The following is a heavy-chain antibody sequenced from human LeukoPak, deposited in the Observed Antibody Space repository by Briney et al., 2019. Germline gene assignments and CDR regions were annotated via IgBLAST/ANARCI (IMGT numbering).Heavy chain of an antibody. J-gene: IGHJ3*02. D-gene: IGHD3-22*01. CDR1: GYTFTSYN. Sequence: ASVKVSCKASGYTFTSYNMHWVRTAPGQGLEWVGIINPGGGTTSYTQKFQGRVTMTRDTSTSTVYMELSSLRSEDTAVYYCARDSSYWASDIWGQGTMVTVSS. CDR2: INPGGGTT. CDR3: ARDSSYWASDI. V-gene: IGHV1-46*01.